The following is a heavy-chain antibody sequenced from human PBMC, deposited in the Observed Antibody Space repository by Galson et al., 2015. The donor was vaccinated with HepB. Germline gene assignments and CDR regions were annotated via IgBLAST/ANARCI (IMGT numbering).Heavy chain of an antibody. CDR3: ARGGIGVVVDANENNWIDP. CDR2: INPYNPYNRYNRNR. Sequence: QSGAEVKKPGTSVKVSCKASGYSFSNYFITWVRQAPGQGLEWLGWINPYNPYNRYNRNRKVVQKMQARVTLTAEISTNTAYMELRSLRPDDTAVYYCARGGIGVVVDANENNWIDPWGQGTL. J-gene: IGHJ5*02. CDR1: GYSFSNYF. D-gene: IGHD2-15*01. V-gene: IGHV1-18*01.